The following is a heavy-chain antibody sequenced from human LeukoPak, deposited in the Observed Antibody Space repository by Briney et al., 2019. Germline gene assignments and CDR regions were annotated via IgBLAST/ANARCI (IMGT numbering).Heavy chain of an antibody. Sequence: GGSLRLSCVASGFTFSDYYMSWVRQPPGKGLEWVANIKQDGSEKYYVDSVKGRFTISRDNAKNSLFLQMNSLRAEDTAVYYCAREVTPYYWGQGTLVTVSS. D-gene: IGHD4-23*01. CDR3: AREVTPYY. V-gene: IGHV3-7*01. J-gene: IGHJ4*02. CDR1: GFTFSDYY. CDR2: IKQDGSEK.